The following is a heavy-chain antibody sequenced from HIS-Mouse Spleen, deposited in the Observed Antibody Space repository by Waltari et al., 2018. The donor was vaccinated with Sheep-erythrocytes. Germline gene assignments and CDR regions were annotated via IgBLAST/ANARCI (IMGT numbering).Heavy chain of an antibody. D-gene: IGHD5-12*01. Sequence: EVQLVESGGGLVKPGGSLRLSCAASGFTFSSYSMNWVRQAPGKGREWVSSISSSSSYIYYEDSVKGRFTISRDNAKNSLYLQMNSLRAEDTAVYYCARDSGYDYFDYWGQGTLVTVSS. CDR1: GFTFSSYS. J-gene: IGHJ4*02. CDR3: ARDSGYDYFDY. CDR2: ISSSSSYI. V-gene: IGHV3-21*01.